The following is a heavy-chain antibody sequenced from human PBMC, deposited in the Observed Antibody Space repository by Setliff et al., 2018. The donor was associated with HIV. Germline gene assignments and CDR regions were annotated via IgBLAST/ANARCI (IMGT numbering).Heavy chain of an antibody. CDR1: GFTFNTYW. CDR3: VRTGLGLREVLSPGV. J-gene: IGHJ6*04. CDR2: IKQDGSEK. V-gene: IGHV3-7*03. Sequence: GSLRLSCEASGFTFNTYWMSWVRQAPGKGLEWVANIKQDGSEKYYSDSVKGRFTISRDDAKNTLYLQMNSLRVEDTAVYYCVRTGLGLREVLSPGVWGTGTTVTVSS. D-gene: IGHD3-10*01.